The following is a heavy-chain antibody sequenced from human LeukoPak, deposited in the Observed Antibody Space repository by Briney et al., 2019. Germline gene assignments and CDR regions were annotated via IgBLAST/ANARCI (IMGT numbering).Heavy chain of an antibody. V-gene: IGHV4-39*01. Sequence: SETLSLTCTVSGGSISSSSYYWGWIRQPPGKGLEWIGSIYYSGSTYHNPSLKSRATISVDTSKHQFSLKLSSVTAADTAVYYCAGQLYDFWSGYYTDGNWFDPWGQGTLVTVSS. J-gene: IGHJ5*02. CDR3: AGQLYDFWSGYYTDGNWFDP. D-gene: IGHD3-3*01. CDR2: IYYSGST. CDR1: GGSISSSSYY.